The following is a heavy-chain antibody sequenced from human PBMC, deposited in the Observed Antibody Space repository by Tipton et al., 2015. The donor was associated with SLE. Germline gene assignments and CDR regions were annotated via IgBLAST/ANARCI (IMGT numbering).Heavy chain of an antibody. D-gene: IGHD5-12*01. V-gene: IGHV3-53*01. J-gene: IGHJ6*02. CDR3: ARALGSHYYYYGMDV. Sequence: SLRLSCAASGFTFSSYAMSWVRQAPGKGLEWVSVIYSGGSTYYADSVKGRFTISRDNSKNTLYLQMNSLRAEDTAVYYCARALGSHYYYYGMDVWGQGTTVTVSS. CDR2: IYSGGST. CDR1: GFTFSSYA.